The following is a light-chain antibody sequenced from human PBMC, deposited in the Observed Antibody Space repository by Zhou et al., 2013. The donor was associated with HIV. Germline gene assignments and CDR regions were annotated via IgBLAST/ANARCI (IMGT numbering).Light chain of an antibody. Sequence: EIVMTQSPATLSVSPGDRATLSCRASQSVANNLAWYQQKPGQAPRLLIYGASTRAAGIPARFSGSGSGTEFTLTVSSMQSEDLAVYYCQQYDNWPPLTFGGGTKGGDQT. J-gene: IGKJ4*01. CDR3: QQYDNWPPLT. CDR1: QSVANN. V-gene: IGKV3-15*01. CDR2: GAS.